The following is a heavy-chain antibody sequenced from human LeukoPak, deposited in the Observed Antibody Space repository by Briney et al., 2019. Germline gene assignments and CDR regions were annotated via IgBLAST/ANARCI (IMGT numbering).Heavy chain of an antibody. J-gene: IGHJ4*02. CDR2: ICPDGTVT. CDR1: GFTFSNYC. Sequence: GGSLRLSCAASGFTFSNYCMHWVRQIPGEGLVWVSRICPDGTVTNYADSVKGRFTISRDNAKNMVFLQMNSLRADDTAVYYCVRDFRSADYWGQGILVTVSS. CDR3: VRDFRSADY. V-gene: IGHV3-74*01.